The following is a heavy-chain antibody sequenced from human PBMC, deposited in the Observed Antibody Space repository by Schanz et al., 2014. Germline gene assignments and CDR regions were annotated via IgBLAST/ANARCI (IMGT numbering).Heavy chain of an antibody. CDR2: ISGSGGST. V-gene: IGHV3-23*04. CDR1: GFSFSSYA. D-gene: IGHD3-10*01. CDR3: AKGRFGELSAFDI. J-gene: IGHJ3*02. Sequence: EVQLAESGGGLVKPGGSLRLSCAASGFSFSSYAMGWVRQAPGKGLEWVSAISGSGGSTYYADSVKGRFTISRDNSKNTLYLQMNSLRAEDTAVYYCAKGRFGELSAFDIWGQGTMVTVSS.